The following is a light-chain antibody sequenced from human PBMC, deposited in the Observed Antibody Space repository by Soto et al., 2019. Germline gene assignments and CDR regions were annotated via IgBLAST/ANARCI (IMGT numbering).Light chain of an antibody. J-gene: IGKJ4*01. CDR3: QKYDGVPLT. V-gene: IGKV1-27*01. CDR2: GAS. Sequence: DIKMTQSPSSLSASVGDRVTITCRASQGIANSLAWYQQRPGKVPKLLIYGASTLQSGVASRFSGSGSGTDFTLTISSLQPEDVATYYCQKYDGVPLTFGGGTKVQIK. CDR1: QGIANS.